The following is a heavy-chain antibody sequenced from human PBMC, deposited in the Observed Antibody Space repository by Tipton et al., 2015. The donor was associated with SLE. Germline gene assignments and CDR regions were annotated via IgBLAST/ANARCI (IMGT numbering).Heavy chain of an antibody. CDR2: IRNKANRYAT. J-gene: IGHJ3*02. Sequence: GSLRLSCAASGFSFSDHYMDWVRQAPGKGLEWVGRIRNKANRYATEYAASVKGRFTISRDDSKNTLFVQMNSLKIEDTAVYFCARGLNSFDIWGQGTMVTVSS. V-gene: IGHV3-72*01. D-gene: IGHD2-21*02. CDR1: GFSFSDHY. CDR3: ARGLNSFDI.